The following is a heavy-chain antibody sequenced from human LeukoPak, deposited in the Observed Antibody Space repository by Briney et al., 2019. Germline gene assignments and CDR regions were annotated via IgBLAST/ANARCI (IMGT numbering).Heavy chain of an antibody. CDR3: VREGSSSSSDYYYYYMDV. Sequence: GASVRVSCKASGYTFTAYYMHWVRQAPGQGLEWMGWINPKSGGTNYAQKFQGRVTMTRDTSINTAYMELSRLRSDDTAVYYCVREGSSSSSDYYYYYMDVWGKGTTGTVCS. D-gene: IGHD6-6*01. J-gene: IGHJ6*03. CDR2: INPKSGGT. CDR1: GYTFTAYY. V-gene: IGHV1-2*02.